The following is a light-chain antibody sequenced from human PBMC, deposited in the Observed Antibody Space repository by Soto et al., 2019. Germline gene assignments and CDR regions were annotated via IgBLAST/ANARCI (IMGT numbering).Light chain of an antibody. CDR1: SSNIGNNY. Sequence: QSVLTQPPSVSAAPGQKVTISCSGSSSNIGNNYVSWYQQLPGTAPKLLIYENNKRPSGIPDRFSGSKSGTSATLGITGLQTGDEADYYCGTWDSSLSEVVFGGGTMVTVL. CDR3: GTWDSSLSEVV. J-gene: IGLJ2*01. CDR2: ENN. V-gene: IGLV1-51*02.